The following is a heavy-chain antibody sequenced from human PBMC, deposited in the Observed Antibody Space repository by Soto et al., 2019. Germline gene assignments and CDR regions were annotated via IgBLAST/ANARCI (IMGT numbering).Heavy chain of an antibody. CDR3: ARLANWFDS. Sequence: KASETLSLTCAVYGGSFSGYYWSWIRQPPGKGLEWIGEINHSGSTNYNPSLKSRVTISVDTSKNQFSLKLGSVTAADTAVYYCARLANWFDSWGQGTLVTVSS. V-gene: IGHV4-34*06. CDR2: INHSGST. CDR1: GGSFSGYY. J-gene: IGHJ5*01. D-gene: IGHD6-19*01.